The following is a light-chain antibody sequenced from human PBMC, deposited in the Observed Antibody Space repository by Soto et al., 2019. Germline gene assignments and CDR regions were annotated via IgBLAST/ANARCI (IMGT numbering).Light chain of an antibody. CDR1: QNLHSF. Sequence: EIVLTQSPATLSVSPGERVTLSCRASQNLHSFLNWYQQRPGQAPRPLIYDGSKRAAGVPDRISGDGSGTDYTLTISSLEPEEFAVYYCQQRTRWPMTFGQGKRLQI. CDR2: DGS. CDR3: QQRTRWPMT. J-gene: IGKJ5*01. V-gene: IGKV3-11*01.